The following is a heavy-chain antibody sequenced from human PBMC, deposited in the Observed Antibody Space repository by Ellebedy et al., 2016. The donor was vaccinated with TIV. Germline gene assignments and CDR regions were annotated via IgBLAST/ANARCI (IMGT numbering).Heavy chain of an antibody. CDR2: INHSGST. CDR1: GGSISSYY. J-gene: IGHJ6*03. CDR3: ARGIGRVSDYYYYMDV. D-gene: IGHD3-10*01. V-gene: IGHV4-34*01. Sequence: SETLSLXXTVSGGSISSYYWSWIRQPPGKGLEWIGEINHSGSTNYNPSLKSRVTISVDTSKNQFSLKLSSVTAADTAVYYCARGIGRVSDYYYYMDVWGKGTTVTVSS.